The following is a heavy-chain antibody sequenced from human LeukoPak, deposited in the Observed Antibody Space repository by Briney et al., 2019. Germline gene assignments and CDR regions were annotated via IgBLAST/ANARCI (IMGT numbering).Heavy chain of an antibody. CDR3: AKVPLPYCSSTSCYNFDY. CDR2: ISYDGSNK. V-gene: IGHV3-30*18. D-gene: IGHD2-2*02. Sequence: GGSLRLSCAASGFTFSSYGMHWVRQAPVKGLEWVAVISYDGSNKYYADSVKGRFTISRDNSKNTLYLQMNSLRAEDTAVYYCAKVPLPYCSSTSCYNFDYWGQGTLVTVSS. CDR1: GFTFSSYG. J-gene: IGHJ4*02.